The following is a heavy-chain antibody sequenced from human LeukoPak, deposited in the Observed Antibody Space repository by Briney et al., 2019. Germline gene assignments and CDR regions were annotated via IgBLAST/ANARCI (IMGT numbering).Heavy chain of an antibody. J-gene: IGHJ4*02. CDR3: ARDTFGSSRPSDY. CDR1: GYTFTSYT. Sequence: ASVKVSCKTSGYTFTSYTVHWVRQAPGQRLEWMGWINAGNGNTKYSQKFEGRVTITRDTSASTAYMELNSLRSEDTAVYYCARDTFGSSRPSDYWGQGTLVTVSS. V-gene: IGHV1-3*01. CDR2: INAGNGNT. D-gene: IGHD2/OR15-2a*01.